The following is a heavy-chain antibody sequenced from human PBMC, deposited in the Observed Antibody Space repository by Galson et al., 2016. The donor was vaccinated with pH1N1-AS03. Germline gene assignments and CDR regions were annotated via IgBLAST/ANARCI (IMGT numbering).Heavy chain of an antibody. CDR1: GFTFNNFA. D-gene: IGHD3-22*01. CDR2: ISSSGATT. J-gene: IGHJ2*01. V-gene: IGHV3-23*01. Sequence: SLRLSCAASGFTFNNFAMGWVRQAPGKGLEWVSGISSSGATTNYADSVRGRFTISRDTSKKTMHLQMNGLRVEDTALYYCAEWSYLFGSSGYVGYFDLWGRGPLVTVS. CDR3: AEWSYLFGSSGYVGYFDL.